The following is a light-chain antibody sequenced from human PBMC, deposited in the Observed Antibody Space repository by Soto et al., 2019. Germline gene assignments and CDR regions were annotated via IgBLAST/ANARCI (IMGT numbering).Light chain of an antibody. Sequence: QSVLTQPASVSGSPGQSIAISCTGTSSDVGGHNFVSWYQQHPGKAHKLLIYEVSNRPPGISTRFSGSKSGTTASLTISGLQAEDEADYYCSSYTSTNTLYVFGTGTKLTVL. CDR1: SSDVGGHNF. CDR2: EVS. CDR3: SSYTSTNTLYV. V-gene: IGLV2-14*03. J-gene: IGLJ1*01.